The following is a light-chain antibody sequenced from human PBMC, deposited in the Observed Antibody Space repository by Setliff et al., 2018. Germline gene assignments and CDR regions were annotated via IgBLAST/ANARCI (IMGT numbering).Light chain of an antibody. V-gene: IGLV2-14*01. CDR1: SSDIGDYNY. J-gene: IGLJ2*01. CDR2: DVS. Sequence: LTQPASVSGSPGQSITISCTGTSSDIGDYNYVSWYQQEPGKAPKLIIYDVSNRPSGVSDRFSGSKSGNTASLTISGLQAEDEADYYCSAYASSETLVFGGGTKVTVL. CDR3: SAYASSETLV.